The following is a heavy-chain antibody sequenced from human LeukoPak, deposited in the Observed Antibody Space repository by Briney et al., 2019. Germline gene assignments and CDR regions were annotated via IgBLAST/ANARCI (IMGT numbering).Heavy chain of an antibody. CDR3: ASPVKGHLAFDY. V-gene: IGHV4-39*01. J-gene: IGHJ4*02. D-gene: IGHD6-19*01. CDR2: IYYSGST. Sequence: SETLSLTCTVSGGSISSSSYYWGWIRQPPGKGLEWIGSIYYSGSTYYNPSLKSRVTISVDTSKNQFSLKLSSVTAADTAVYYCASPVKGHLAFDYWGQGTLVTVSS. CDR1: GGSISSSSYY.